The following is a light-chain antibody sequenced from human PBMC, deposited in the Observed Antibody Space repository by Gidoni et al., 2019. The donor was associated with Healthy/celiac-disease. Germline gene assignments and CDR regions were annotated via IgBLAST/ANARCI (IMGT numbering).Light chain of an antibody. CDR1: ALPKQY. Sequence: SYELTQPPSVSVSPGQTARITCSGDALPKQYAYWYQQKPGQAPVLGIYKDSERPSGIPERFSGSSSGTTVTLTISGVQAEDEADYYCQSADSSGTYKVFGTGTKVTGL. CDR3: QSADSSGTYKV. CDR2: KDS. V-gene: IGLV3-25*03. J-gene: IGLJ1*01.